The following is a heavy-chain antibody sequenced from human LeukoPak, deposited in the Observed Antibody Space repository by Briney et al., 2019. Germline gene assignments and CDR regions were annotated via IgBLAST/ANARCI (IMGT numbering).Heavy chain of an antibody. J-gene: IGHJ3*02. Sequence: SGTLSLTCAVSGGSISSSNWWSWVRQPPGKGLEWIGEIYQSGSTNYNPSLKSRVTISVDKSKNQFSLKLSSVTAADTAVYYCARPRYYYDSSGYLPDDAFDIWGQGTMVTVSS. CDR2: IYQSGST. CDR1: GGSISSSNW. V-gene: IGHV4-4*02. CDR3: ARPRYYYDSSGYLPDDAFDI. D-gene: IGHD3-22*01.